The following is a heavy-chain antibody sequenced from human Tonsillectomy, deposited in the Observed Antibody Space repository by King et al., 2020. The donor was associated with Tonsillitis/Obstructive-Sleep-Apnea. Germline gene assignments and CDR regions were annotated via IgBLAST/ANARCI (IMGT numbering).Heavy chain of an antibody. V-gene: IGHV5-51*03. CDR3: ARRYDRRGYYDSKFDY. J-gene: IGHJ4*02. CDR2: IYPADSDT. D-gene: IGHD3-22*01. Sequence: VQLVGSGAEVKKPGESLKISCKASGYSFTNYWIAWVRQMPGKGLEWMGIIYPADSDTRYSPSFQGQVTISADKSISTAYLQWSTLKASDTAMYYCARRYDRRGYYDSKFDYWGQGTLVTVSS. CDR1: GYSFTNYW.